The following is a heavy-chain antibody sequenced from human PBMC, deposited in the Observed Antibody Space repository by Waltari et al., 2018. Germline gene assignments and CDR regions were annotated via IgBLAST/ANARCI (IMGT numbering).Heavy chain of an antibody. CDR2: INHSGST. Sequence: QVQLQQWGAGLLKPSETLSLTCAVYGGSFSGYYWSWIRQPPGKGLEWIGEINHSGSTNYHPPLKSRVTLSVDTSKNQFSLKLSSVTAADTAVYYCARGLSPQLALYGMDVWGQGTTVTVSS. J-gene: IGHJ6*02. D-gene: IGHD6-13*01. CDR1: GGSFSGYY. V-gene: IGHV4-34*01. CDR3: ARGLSPQLALYGMDV.